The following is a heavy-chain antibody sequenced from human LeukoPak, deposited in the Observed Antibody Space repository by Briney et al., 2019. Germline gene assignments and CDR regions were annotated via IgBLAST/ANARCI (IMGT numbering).Heavy chain of an antibody. CDR2: IYSGGST. Sequence: GGSLRLSCAASEFTFNTYTMNWVRQAPGKGLEWVSVIYSGGSTYYADSVKGRFTISRDNAKNSLYLQMNSLRGEDTAVYYCAELGITMIGGVWGKGTTVTISS. J-gene: IGHJ6*04. CDR3: AELGITMIGGV. V-gene: IGHV3-66*01. D-gene: IGHD3-10*02. CDR1: EFTFNTYT.